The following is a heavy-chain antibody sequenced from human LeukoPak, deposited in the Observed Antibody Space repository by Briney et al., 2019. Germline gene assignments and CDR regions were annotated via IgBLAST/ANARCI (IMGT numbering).Heavy chain of an antibody. D-gene: IGHD3-10*01. Sequence: SVMVSCKASGYTFTSYGISWVRQAPGQGLEWMGGIIPIFGTANYAQKFQGRVTITADESTSTAYMELSSLSSEDTAVYYCARDRVIPLIGHGSGSYNYYYYYMDVWGKGTTVTISS. V-gene: IGHV1-69*13. J-gene: IGHJ6*03. CDR1: GYTFTSYG. CDR2: IIPIFGTA. CDR3: ARDRVIPLIGHGSGSYNYYYYYMDV.